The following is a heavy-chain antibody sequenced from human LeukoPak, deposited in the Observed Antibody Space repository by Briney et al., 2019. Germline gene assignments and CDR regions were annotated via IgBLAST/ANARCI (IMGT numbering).Heavy chain of an antibody. V-gene: IGHV4-38-2*01. CDR1: GYSISSGDY. CDR3: ARLGTDLYNWFDP. J-gene: IGHJ5*02. CDR2: TYHSGST. Sequence: SETLSLTCAVSGYSISSGDYWGWIRQSPGKGLEWIGSTYHSGSTYYSPSLKSRVTISVDTSKNQFSLKVISVTAADTAVYYCARLGTDLYNWFDPWGQGTLVTVSS. D-gene: IGHD7-27*01.